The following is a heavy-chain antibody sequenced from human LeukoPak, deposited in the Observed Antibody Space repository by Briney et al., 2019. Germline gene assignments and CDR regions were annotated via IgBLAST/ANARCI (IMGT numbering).Heavy chain of an antibody. V-gene: IGHV4-59*08. CDR2: IYYTGST. Sequence: SETLSLTCTVSGGSISGYYWSWIRQPPGKGMEWIGYIYYTGSTNYNPSLKSRVTISLDTSKNQFSLKLSSVTAADTAVYYCARRKSKSGWYVFDYWGQGTLVTVSS. D-gene: IGHD6-19*01. J-gene: IGHJ4*02. CDR3: ARRKSKSGWYVFDY. CDR1: GGSISGYY.